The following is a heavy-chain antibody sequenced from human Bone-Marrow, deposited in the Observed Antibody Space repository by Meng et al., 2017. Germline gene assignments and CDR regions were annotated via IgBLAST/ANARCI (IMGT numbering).Heavy chain of an antibody. CDR1: GCTFSSYA. V-gene: IGHV1-69*06. J-gene: IGHJ4*02. CDR3: AREHGGCRRGYFDY. Sequence: SVKVSCKASGCTFSSYAISWVRQAPGQGLEWMGGIIPIFSTANYAQEFQGSVTITADKSTSTAYMELSSLRSEDTAVYYFAREHGGCRRGYFDYWGQGTLVTVSS. CDR2: IIPIFSTA. D-gene: IGHD2-15*01.